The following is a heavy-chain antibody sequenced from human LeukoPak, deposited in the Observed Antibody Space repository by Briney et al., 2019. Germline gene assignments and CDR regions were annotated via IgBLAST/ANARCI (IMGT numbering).Heavy chain of an antibody. J-gene: IGHJ4*02. CDR2: INPNSGGT. CDR3: ARGLRGLRLGELSLLGY. V-gene: IGHV1-2*02. Sequence: GASVKVSCKASGYTFTGYYIHWVRQAPGQGLEWMGWINPNSGGTNYAQKFQGRVTMTRDTSISTAYMELSRLRSDDTAVYYCARGLRGLRLGELSLLGYWGQGTLVTVSS. CDR1: GYTFTGYY. D-gene: IGHD3-16*02.